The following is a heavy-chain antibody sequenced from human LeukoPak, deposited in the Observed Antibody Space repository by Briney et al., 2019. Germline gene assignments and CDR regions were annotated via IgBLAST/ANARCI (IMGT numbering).Heavy chain of an antibody. Sequence: PGGSLRLSCAASGFTFSSHFMSWVRQAPGKAPEWVSLIYTSGTTYYPDSVKGRFTISRDTSKNTLYLQMNSVRAEDTAVYYCAREKGNSDWSFDYWGRGTLVTVSS. CDR3: AREKGNSDWSFDY. J-gene: IGHJ4*02. CDR1: GFTFSSHF. CDR2: IYTSGTT. D-gene: IGHD3-9*01. V-gene: IGHV3-66*01.